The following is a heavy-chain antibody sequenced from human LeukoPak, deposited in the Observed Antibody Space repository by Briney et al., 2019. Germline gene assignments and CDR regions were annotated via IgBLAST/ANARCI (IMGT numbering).Heavy chain of an antibody. V-gene: IGHV3-30*03. Sequence: GRSLRLSCAASGFTFSSYGMHWVRQAPGKGLEWVAVISYDGSNKYYADSVKGRFTISRDNSKNTLYLQMNSLRAEDTAVYYCARGSGVAAAVSYWGQGTLVTVSS. CDR1: GFTFSSYG. CDR3: ARGSGVAAAVSY. CDR2: ISYDGSNK. J-gene: IGHJ4*02. D-gene: IGHD6-13*01.